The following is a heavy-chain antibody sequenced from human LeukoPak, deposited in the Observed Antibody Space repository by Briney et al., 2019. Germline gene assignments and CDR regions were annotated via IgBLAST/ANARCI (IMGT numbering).Heavy chain of an antibody. CDR3: ARIRGRCCGGDCYSS. J-gene: IGHJ4*02. CDR1: GGSFSGYY. CDR2: INHSGST. Sequence: SETLSLTCAVYGGSFSGYYWSWIRQPPGKGLEWIGEINHSGSTNYNPSLKSRVTISVDTSKNQFSLKLSSVTAADTAVYYCARIRGRCCGGDCYSSWGQGTLVTVSS. D-gene: IGHD2-21*02. V-gene: IGHV4-34*01.